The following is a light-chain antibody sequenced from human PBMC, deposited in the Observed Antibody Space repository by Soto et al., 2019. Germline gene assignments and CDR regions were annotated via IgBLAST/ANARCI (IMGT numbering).Light chain of an antibody. J-gene: IGLJ2*01. CDR2: EGS. Sequence: QSALTQPASVSGSPGQSITISCTGTSSDVGSYNLVSWYQQHPGKAPKLMIYEGSKRPSGVSNRYSGSKSVNTASLTISGLQGEHGADYYCCSYAGRTTVVFGGAPKLTVL. CDR1: SSDVGSYNL. CDR3: CSYAGRTTVV. V-gene: IGLV2-23*01.